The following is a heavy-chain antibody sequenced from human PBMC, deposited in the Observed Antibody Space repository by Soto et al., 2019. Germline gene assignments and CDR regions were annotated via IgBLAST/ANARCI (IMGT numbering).Heavy chain of an antibody. D-gene: IGHD3-10*01. CDR2: IDPDGSTS. CDR3: GGGGGVGDY. J-gene: IGHJ4*02. CDR1: GFTFSDYW. V-gene: IGHV3-74*01. Sequence: EVQLVESGGGLVQPGGSLRLSCAASGFTFSDYWMHWVRQPPGKGLMWVSRIDPDGSTSNYADSVKGRFTISRDNAKKMVDRERERRRAEDMVVYCWGGGGGVGDYWGQGMLVTVSS.